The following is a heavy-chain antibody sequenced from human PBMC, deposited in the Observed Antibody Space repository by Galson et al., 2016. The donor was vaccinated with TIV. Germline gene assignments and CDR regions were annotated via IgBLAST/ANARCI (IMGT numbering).Heavy chain of an antibody. CDR1: GFRFRSYA. Sequence: SPRLSCAASGFRFRSYAMTWVRQAPGKGLEWVTLMWYDGSDKYYADSVKGRFTTSRDNSKNTLYLQMTSLRAEDTAMYYCGRAFYNNGWFIEYWGQGTLVTVSS. J-gene: IGHJ4*02. D-gene: IGHD6-19*01. V-gene: IGHV3-33*08. CDR3: GRAFYNNGWFIEY. CDR2: MWYDGSDK.